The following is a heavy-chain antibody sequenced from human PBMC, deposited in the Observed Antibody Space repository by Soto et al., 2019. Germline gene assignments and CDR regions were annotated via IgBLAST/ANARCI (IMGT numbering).Heavy chain of an antibody. CDR3: AKEYNWIPALYYYYGMDV. D-gene: IGHD1-20*01. J-gene: IGHJ6*02. CDR2: ISYDGSNK. V-gene: IGHV3-30*18. Sequence: GSLRLSCAASGFTFSSYGMHWVRQAPGKGLEWVAVISYDGSNKYYADSVKGRFTISRDNSKNTLYLQMNSLRAEDTAVYYCAKEYNWIPALYYYYGMDVWGQGTTVTVSS. CDR1: GFTFSSYG.